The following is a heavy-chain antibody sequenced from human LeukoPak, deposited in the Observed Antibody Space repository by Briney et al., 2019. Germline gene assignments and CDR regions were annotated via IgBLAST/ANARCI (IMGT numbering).Heavy chain of an antibody. CDR3: ARAGYRYGYR. V-gene: IGHV4-39*07. CDR1: GGSINIISNY. Sequence: PSETLSLTCTVSGGSINIISNYWGWIRQPPGKGLEWIGSIYYSGSTNYNPSLKSRVTISVDNSKNQFSLKLSSVTAADTAVYYCARAGYRYGYRWGRGTLVTVSS. CDR2: IYYSGST. J-gene: IGHJ5*02. D-gene: IGHD5-18*01.